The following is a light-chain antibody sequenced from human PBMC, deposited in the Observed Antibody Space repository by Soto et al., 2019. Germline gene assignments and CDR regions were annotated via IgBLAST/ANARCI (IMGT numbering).Light chain of an antibody. J-gene: IGLJ1*01. CDR3: SSYAGSNIFV. V-gene: IGLV2-8*01. CDR2: EVS. Sequence: LTQPPSASGSPGQSVTISCTGTSSDVGGYNFVSWYQQHPGKAPKLMISEVSKRPSGVPDRFSGSKSGNTASLTVSGLQAEDEADYYCSSYAGSNIFVFGTGTKVTVL. CDR1: SSDVGGYNF.